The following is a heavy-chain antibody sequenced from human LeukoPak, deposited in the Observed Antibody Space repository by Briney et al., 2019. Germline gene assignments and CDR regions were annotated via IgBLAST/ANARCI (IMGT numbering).Heavy chain of an antibody. D-gene: IGHD4-17*01. V-gene: IGHV3-30*03. CDR3: AILTVTTKDYFDY. CDR1: GFTFSSYG. Sequence: GRSLRLSCAASGFTFSSYGMHRVRQAPGKGLEWVAVISYDGSNKYYADSVKGRFTISRDNSKNTLYLQMNSLRAEDTAVYYCAILTVTTKDYFDYWGQGTLVTVSS. J-gene: IGHJ4*02. CDR2: ISYDGSNK.